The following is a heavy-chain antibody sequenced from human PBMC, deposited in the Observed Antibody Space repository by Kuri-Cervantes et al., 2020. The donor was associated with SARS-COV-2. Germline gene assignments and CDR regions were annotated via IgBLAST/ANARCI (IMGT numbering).Heavy chain of an antibody. V-gene: IGHV4-39*01. CDR3: ARRDLDYSTEIRV. Sequence: SETLSLTCTVSGGSISSSSYYWGWIRQPPGKGLEWIGSIYYSGSTYYNPSLKSRVTISVDTSKNQFSLKLSSVTAADTAVYYCARRDLDYSTEIRVWGQGTLVTVSS. CDR1: GGSISSSSYY. J-gene: IGHJ4*02. CDR2: IYYSGST. D-gene: IGHD4-11*01.